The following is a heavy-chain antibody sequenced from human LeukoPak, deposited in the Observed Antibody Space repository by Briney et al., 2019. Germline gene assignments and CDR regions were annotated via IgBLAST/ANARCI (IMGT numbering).Heavy chain of an antibody. Sequence: PSETLSLTCAVYGGSFSGYYWSWIRQPPGKGLEWIGEINHSGSTNYNPSLKSRVTISVDTSKNQFSLKLSSVTAADTAVYYCARRRITMVRGVPXEYFDYXXQGTLVTVXS. CDR1: GGSFSGYY. J-gene: IGHJ4*02. CDR2: INHSGST. D-gene: IGHD3-10*01. CDR3: ARRRITMVRGVPXEYFDY. V-gene: IGHV4-34*01.